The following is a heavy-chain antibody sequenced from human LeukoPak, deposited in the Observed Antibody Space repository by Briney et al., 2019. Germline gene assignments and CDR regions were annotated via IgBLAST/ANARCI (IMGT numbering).Heavy chain of an antibody. CDR1: GFTFSSYS. D-gene: IGHD4-17*01. J-gene: IGHJ4*02. CDR3: ARGAPVTTGYFDY. Sequence: GGSLRLSCAASGFTFSSYSMNWVRQAPGKGLEWVSSISSSSSYIYYADSVKGRFTISRDNAKNSLYLQMNSLRAEDTAVYYCARGAPVTTGYFDYWGQGTLVTVSS. CDR2: ISSSSSYI. V-gene: IGHV3-21*01.